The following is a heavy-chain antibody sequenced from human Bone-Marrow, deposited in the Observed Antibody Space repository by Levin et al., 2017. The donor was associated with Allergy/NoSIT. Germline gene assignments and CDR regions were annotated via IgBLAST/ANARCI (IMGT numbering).Heavy chain of an antibody. J-gene: IGHJ4*02. V-gene: IGHV3-33*01. CDR3: ARYLGGVGFDY. CDR1: GFTFSSHG. CDR2: VYYDGGSE. Sequence: GGSLRLSCAVSGFTFSSHGMHWVRQAPGKGLEWVALVYYDGGSENYADSVKGRFTISRDNSKNTLYLQMSSLRAEDTAVYYCARYLGGVGFDYWGQGTRVTVSS. D-gene: IGHD3-16*01.